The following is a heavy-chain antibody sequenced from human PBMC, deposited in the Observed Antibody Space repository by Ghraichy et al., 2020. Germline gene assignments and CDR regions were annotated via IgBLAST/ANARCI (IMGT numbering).Heavy chain of an antibody. J-gene: IGHJ5*02. CDR2: ISGSGGST. D-gene: IGHD6-13*01. CDR3: AKAKYSSSWYNWFDP. CDR1: GFTFSTYA. Sequence: GESLNISCAASGFTFSTYAMSWVRQAPGKGLEWVSAISGSGGSTYYADSVKGRFTISRDNSKNTLYLQMDSLRAEDTAVYYCAKAKYSSSWYNWFDPWGQGTLVTVSS. V-gene: IGHV3-23*01.